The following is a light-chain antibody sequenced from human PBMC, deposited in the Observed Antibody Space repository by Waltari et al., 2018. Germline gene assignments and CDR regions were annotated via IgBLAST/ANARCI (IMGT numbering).Light chain of an antibody. CDR3: QVWDHSSDHVV. CDR2: DDM. V-gene: IGLV3-21*01. CDR1: NIVSKS. J-gene: IGLJ2*01. Sequence: SYVLTQPPSVSVAPGETATIRCEGNNIVSKSVHWYQQKPGQAPVLVVYDDMNRPSGLPGRFSGAISGKPANLTIRRVEVGDEADYYCQVWDHSSDHVVFGGGTKLTVL.